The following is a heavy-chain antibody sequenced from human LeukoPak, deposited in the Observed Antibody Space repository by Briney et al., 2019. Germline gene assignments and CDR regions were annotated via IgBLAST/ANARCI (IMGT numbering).Heavy chain of an antibody. CDR2: INHSGST. V-gene: IGHV4-34*01. Sequence: PSETLSLTCAVYGGSFSGYYWSWIRQPPGKGLERIGEINHSGSTNYNPSLKSRVTISVDTSKNQFSLKLSSVTAADTAVYYCARGIAAADPLNWFDPWGRGTLVTASS. CDR3: ARGIAAADPLNWFDP. J-gene: IGHJ5*02. CDR1: GGSFSGYY. D-gene: IGHD6-13*01.